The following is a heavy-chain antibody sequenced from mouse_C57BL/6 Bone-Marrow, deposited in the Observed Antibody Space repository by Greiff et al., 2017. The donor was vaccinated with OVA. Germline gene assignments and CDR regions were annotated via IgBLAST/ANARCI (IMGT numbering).Heavy chain of an antibody. CDR1: GFTFSIYG. CDR2: ISSGGSYT. Sequence: EVMLVESGGDLVKPGGSLKLSCAASGFTFSIYGMSWVRQTPDKRLEWFATISSGGSYTYYPDSVKGRFTISRDNAKNTLYLQMSSLKSEDTAMYYCARLYDGRRDAMDYWGQGTSVTVSS. D-gene: IGHD2-3*01. CDR3: ARLYDGRRDAMDY. V-gene: IGHV5-6*01. J-gene: IGHJ4*01.